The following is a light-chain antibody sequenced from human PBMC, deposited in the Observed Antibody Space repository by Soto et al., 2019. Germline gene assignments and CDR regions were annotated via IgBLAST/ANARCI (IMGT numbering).Light chain of an antibody. Sequence: QSALTQPASVSGSPGQSISISCTGTNSDIGGYDYVSWYQQHPGKAPKLMISGVSNRPSGVSSRFSGSKSGNTASLTISGPQPEDEAYFYCSSYVVTRAQVVFGGGTKLTVL. V-gene: IGLV2-14*03. CDR1: NSDIGGYDY. CDR3: SSYVVTRAQVV. J-gene: IGLJ2*01. CDR2: GVS.